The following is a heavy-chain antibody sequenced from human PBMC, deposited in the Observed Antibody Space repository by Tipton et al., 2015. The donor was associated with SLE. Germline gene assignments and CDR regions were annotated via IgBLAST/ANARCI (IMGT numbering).Heavy chain of an antibody. D-gene: IGHD6-13*01. V-gene: IGHV3-7*01. CDR1: GFTFINYW. J-gene: IGHJ5*02. CDR2: IKQDGSEK. Sequence: SLRLSCAGSGFTFINYWMSWVRQAPGKGLECVANIKQDGSEKYYVDSVKGRFTISRDNAKNSLYLQMNSLRAEDTAVYYCARGGAAASGFDPWGQGTLVTVSS. CDR3: ARGGAAASGFDP.